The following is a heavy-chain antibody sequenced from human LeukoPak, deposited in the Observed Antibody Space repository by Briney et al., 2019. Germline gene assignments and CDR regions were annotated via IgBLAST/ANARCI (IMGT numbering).Heavy chain of an antibody. V-gene: IGHV3-49*04. D-gene: IGHD4-17*01. J-gene: IGHJ4*02. Sequence: GGSLRLSCTASGFTFGDHAMSWVRQAPGKGLEWVGFIRSKAYGGTTEYAASVKGRFTISRDDSKSIAYLQMNSLKTEDTAVYYCTRVSPYGDFLPLYWGQGTLVTVSS. CDR3: TRVSPYGDFLPLY. CDR1: GFTFGDHA. CDR2: IRSKAYGGTT.